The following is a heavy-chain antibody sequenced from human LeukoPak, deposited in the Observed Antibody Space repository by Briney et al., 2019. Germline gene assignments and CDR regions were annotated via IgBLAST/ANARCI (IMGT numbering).Heavy chain of an antibody. Sequence: GSLRLSSAASGFSFGNYNMIWVRQVPGKGLEWVSSISDPSSYISYADSVKGRFTISSDHAKNSLYLQMNSMRAEDTAVYYCVKDPHSVIPLAGWFNPCGQGTLVTVSS. J-gene: IGHJ5*02. D-gene: IGHD6-19*01. V-gene: IGHV3-21*01. CDR2: ISDPSSYI. CDR1: GFSFGNYN. CDR3: VKDPHSVIPLAGWFNP.